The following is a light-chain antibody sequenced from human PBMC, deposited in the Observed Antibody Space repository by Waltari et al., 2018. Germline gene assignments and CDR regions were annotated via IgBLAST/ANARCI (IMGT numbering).Light chain of an antibody. V-gene: IGLV1-44*01. Sequence: QSVVIQSPSASGTPGQRVSSSCSGSSSHIGGTEVSWYQQFPGTPTKLLIYTNKQRPSGVPDRFSGSKSGTSASLVISGLQSEDEADYYCATWEDSLNGWVFGGGTKLTVL. CDR2: TNK. CDR1: SSHIGGTE. CDR3: ATWEDSLNGWV. J-gene: IGLJ3*02.